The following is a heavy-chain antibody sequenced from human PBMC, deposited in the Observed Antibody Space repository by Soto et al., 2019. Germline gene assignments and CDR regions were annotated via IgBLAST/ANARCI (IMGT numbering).Heavy chain of an antibody. D-gene: IGHD1-26*01. V-gene: IGHV4-34*01. CDR2: INHSGIT. Sequence: PSETLSLTCAVYGGSFSGYYWSWIRQSPGRGLEWIGEINHSGITNYNPSLKSRVTISVDTSKNQFSLKVSSVTAAVTAVYYCARGRVGATTFDYWGQGTLVTVSS. CDR1: GGSFSGYY. CDR3: ARGRVGATTFDY. J-gene: IGHJ4*02.